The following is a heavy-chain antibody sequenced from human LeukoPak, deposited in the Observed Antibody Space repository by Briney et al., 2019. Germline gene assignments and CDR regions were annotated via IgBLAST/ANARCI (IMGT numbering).Heavy chain of an antibody. D-gene: IGHD4-17*01. Sequence: PGGSLRLSCAASRFTFSTYSMNWVRQAPGRGLEWVSYISSTSTNMYYKDSVKGRFTISRDNAKNSLYLHMTSLRAEDTAVYYCARNDGDDAFDIWGQGTRVTVSS. V-gene: IGHV3-48*01. CDR1: RFTFSTYS. CDR2: ISSTSTNM. J-gene: IGHJ3*02. CDR3: ARNDGDDAFDI.